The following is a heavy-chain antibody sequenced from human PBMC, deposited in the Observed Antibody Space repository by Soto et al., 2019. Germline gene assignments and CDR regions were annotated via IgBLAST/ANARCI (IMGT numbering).Heavy chain of an antibody. V-gene: IGHV1-69*02. J-gene: IGHJ6*02. CDR2: IIPILGIT. CDR3: ARRRYCGADCYSKFYYGMDV. D-gene: IGHD2-21*02. CDR1: GSTFSSYT. Sequence: QVQLVQSGAEVRKPGSSVKVSCKASGSTFSSYTVNWVRQAPGQGLEWIGRIIPILGITNYARRFQGRVTITADRSTNTXYXXLTSLTSEDTAVYYCARRRYCGADCYSKFYYGMDVWGQGTTVTVSS.